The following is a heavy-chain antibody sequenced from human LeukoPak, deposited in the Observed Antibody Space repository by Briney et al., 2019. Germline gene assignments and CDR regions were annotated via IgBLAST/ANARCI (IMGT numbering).Heavy chain of an antibody. D-gene: IGHD5-12*01. V-gene: IGHV1-2*02. CDR2: INPNSGGT. J-gene: IGHJ5*02. CDR1: GYTFTGYY. Sequence: ASVKVSCKASGYTFTGYYMHWVRQAPGQGLEWMGWINPNSGGTNYAQKFQGRVTMTRDTSISTAYMELSRLRSDDTAAYYCARELRRYNWFDPWGQGTLVTVSS. CDR3: ARELRRYNWFDP.